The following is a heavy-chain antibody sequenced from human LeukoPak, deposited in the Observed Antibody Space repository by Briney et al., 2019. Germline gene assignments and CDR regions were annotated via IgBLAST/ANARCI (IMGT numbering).Heavy chain of an antibody. CDR3: AKDSIAAAGPDAFDI. CDR1: GFTFSSYA. CDR2: IRYDGSNK. Sequence: GGSLRLSCAASGFTFSSYAMHWVRQAPGKGLEWVAFIRYDGSNKYYADSVKGRFTISRDNSKNTLYLQMNSLRAEDTAVYYCAKDSIAAAGPDAFDIWGQGTMVTVSS. J-gene: IGHJ3*02. V-gene: IGHV3-30*02. D-gene: IGHD6-13*01.